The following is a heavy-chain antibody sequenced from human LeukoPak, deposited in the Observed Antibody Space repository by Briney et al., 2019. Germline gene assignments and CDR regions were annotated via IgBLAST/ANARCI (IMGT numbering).Heavy chain of an antibody. CDR3: ARDGRGSGSERGVDY. CDR2: INPNSGGT. D-gene: IGHD1-26*01. Sequence: ALVKVSCKASGYTFTGYYMHWVRQAPGQGLEWMGWINPNSGGTNYAQKFQGRVTMTRDTSISTAYMELSRLRSDDTAVYYCARDGRGSGSERGVDYWGQGTLVTVSS. J-gene: IGHJ4*02. CDR1: GYTFTGYY. V-gene: IGHV1-2*02.